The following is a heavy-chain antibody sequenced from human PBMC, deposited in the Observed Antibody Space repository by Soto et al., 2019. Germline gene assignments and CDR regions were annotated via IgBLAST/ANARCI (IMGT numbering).Heavy chain of an antibody. D-gene: IGHD3-22*01. CDR3: AKDTYYHDRSGYYIFDY. V-gene: IGHV1-3*01. Sequence: ASVKVSCKASGYTFTIYAMHWVRQAPGQRLEWMGWINAGNGNTKYSQKFQGRVTITRDTSASTAYMELNSLRAEDTAVYYCAKDTYYHDRSGYYIFDYWGQGTPVTVS. CDR2: INAGNGNT. J-gene: IGHJ4*02. CDR1: GYTFTIYA.